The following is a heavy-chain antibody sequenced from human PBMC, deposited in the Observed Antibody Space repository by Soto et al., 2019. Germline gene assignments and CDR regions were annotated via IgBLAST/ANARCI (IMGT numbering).Heavy chain of an antibody. V-gene: IGHV4-59*01. D-gene: IGHD6-19*01. Sequence: PSETLSLTCTVSGGSFETFYWSWIRQPPGKGLEWIGYISSSGSTSYNPSLESRLTVSVGTAKTEFSLKLNSVTAADTATYYCARVSVAGTRFDYWGQGTLVTVSS. J-gene: IGHJ4*02. CDR2: ISSSGST. CDR1: GGSFETFY. CDR3: ARVSVAGTRFDY.